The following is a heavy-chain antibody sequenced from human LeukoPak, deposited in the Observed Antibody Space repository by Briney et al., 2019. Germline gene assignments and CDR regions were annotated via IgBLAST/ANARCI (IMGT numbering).Heavy chain of an antibody. CDR3: ATSMGGGNVDY. Sequence: GGSLRLSCAASGFPFSSYAMSWVPQAPGKGLEWVSAISGSGGSTYYADSVKGRFTISRDSSKNTLYLQLNSLGVDDTAVYYCATSMGGGNVDYWGQGTLVTVSS. CDR2: ISGSGGST. J-gene: IGHJ4*02. V-gene: IGHV3-23*01. D-gene: IGHD3-16*01. CDR1: GFPFSSYA.